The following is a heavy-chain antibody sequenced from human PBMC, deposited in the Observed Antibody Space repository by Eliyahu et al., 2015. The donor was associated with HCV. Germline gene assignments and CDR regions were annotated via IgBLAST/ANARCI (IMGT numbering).Heavy chain of an antibody. CDR2: TLSGGRT. CDR3: ARGQPLTGLDV. J-gene: IGHJ6*02. CDR1: GFTVSMXY. Sequence: VQLVESGGGLVQPGGSLRLACAASGFTVSMXYINWVRQAPGKGLEWVSVTLSGGRTDYADSVKGRLSISRDNSKNTVYFEMNSLRAEDTAVYYCARGQPLTGLDVWGQGTTVTVSS. V-gene: IGHV3-66*01.